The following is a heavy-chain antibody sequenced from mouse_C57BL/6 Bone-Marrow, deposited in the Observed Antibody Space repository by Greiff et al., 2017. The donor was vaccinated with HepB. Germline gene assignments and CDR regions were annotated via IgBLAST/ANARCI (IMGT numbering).Heavy chain of an antibody. D-gene: IGHD4-1*01. CDR3: ARGTGAY. CDR2: ISDGGSYT. V-gene: IGHV5-4*03. CDR1: GFTFSSYA. J-gene: IGHJ3*01. Sequence: EVKLQESGGGLVKPGGSLKLSCAASGFTFSSYAMSWVRQTPEKRLEWVATISDGGSYTYYPDNVKGRFTISRDNAKNNLYLQMSHLKSEDTAMYYCARGTGAYWGQGTLVTVSA.